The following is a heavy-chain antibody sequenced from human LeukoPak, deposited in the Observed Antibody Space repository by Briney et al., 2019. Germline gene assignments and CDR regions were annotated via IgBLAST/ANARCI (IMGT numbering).Heavy chain of an antibody. J-gene: IGHJ4*02. D-gene: IGHD6-13*01. CDR2: IYYSGST. V-gene: IGHV4-39*01. CDR1: GGSISSSSYY. Sequence: SETLSLTCTVSGGSISSSSYYWGWLRQPPGKGLEWIGSIYYSGSTYYNPSLKSRVTISVDTSKNQFSLKLSSVTAADTAVYYCARLAAGYFDYWGQGTLVTVSS. CDR3: ARLAAGYFDY.